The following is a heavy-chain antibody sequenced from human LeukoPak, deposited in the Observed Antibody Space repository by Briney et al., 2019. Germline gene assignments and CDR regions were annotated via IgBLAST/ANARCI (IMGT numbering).Heavy chain of an antibody. D-gene: IGHD3-3*01. CDR1: GFTFRNYA. J-gene: IGHJ4*02. CDR2: ISSSSSYI. Sequence: GGSLRLSCAASGFTFRNYAMSWVRQAPGKGLEWVSSISSSSSYIYYADSVKGRFTISRDNSKNTLYLQMDSLRAEDTAVYYCARDRAWNYFDYWGQGTLVTVSS. CDR3: ARDRAWNYFDY. V-gene: IGHV3-21*01.